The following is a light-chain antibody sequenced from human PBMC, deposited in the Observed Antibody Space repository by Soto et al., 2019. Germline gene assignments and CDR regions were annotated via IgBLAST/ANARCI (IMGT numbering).Light chain of an antibody. CDR1: SSDIGIYNF. Sequence: QSALTQPASVSGSPGQSITIFCTGTSSDIGIYNFVSWYQQHPGKAPKLMIFDVSARPSGVPDRFSGSKSANTASLTISGLQAEDEADYYCCSYAGTYTPLFGGGTKLTVL. V-gene: IGLV2-11*01. CDR3: CSYAGTYTPL. CDR2: DVS. J-gene: IGLJ2*01.